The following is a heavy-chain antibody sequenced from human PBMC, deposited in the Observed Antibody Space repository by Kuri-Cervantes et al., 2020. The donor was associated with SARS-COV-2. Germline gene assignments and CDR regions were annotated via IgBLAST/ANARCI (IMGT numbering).Heavy chain of an antibody. CDR1: GFSFKDQY. J-gene: IGHJ4*02. Sequence: GGSRRLSCAVSGFSFKDQYMSWVRQAPGKGLEWVSHINGDSTVIEDAASVKDRFIISRDNAKKSLYLQMNSLKAEDTAVYYCANDPNRIHYWGQGAMVTVSS. V-gene: IGHV3-11*01. CDR2: INGDSTVI. CDR3: ANDPNRIHY. D-gene: IGHD2/OR15-2a*01.